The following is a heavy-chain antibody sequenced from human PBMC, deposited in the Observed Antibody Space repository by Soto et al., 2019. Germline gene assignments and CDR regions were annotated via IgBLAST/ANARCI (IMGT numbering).Heavy chain of an antibody. CDR2: VFHTGNT. CDR1: GDSIRSYY. D-gene: IGHD4-17*01. Sequence: SETLSLTCSVSGDSIRSYYWTWIRQPPGKGLQWIGYVFHTGNTNYNPSLKSRVTISEDASKNQVSLRLTSVTAADTAVYYCARTADYGGNPKSDWFDPWGQGTLVTVSS. V-gene: IGHV4-59*01. J-gene: IGHJ5*02. CDR3: ARTADYGGNPKSDWFDP.